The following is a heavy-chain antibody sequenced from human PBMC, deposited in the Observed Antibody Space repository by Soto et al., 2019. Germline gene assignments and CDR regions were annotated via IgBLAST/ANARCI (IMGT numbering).Heavy chain of an antibody. Sequence: GGSLRLSCAVSGFTFSSHWMHWVRQAPGKGLVWVSRINSDGSTTNYADSVKGRFTISRDNAKNTLYLQMNSLRADDTAVYYCARDSSPYYDFWSGFYTYFDYWGQGALVTVSS. CDR2: INSDGSTT. CDR1: GFTFSSHW. J-gene: IGHJ4*02. D-gene: IGHD3-3*01. CDR3: ARDSSPYYDFWSGFYTYFDY. V-gene: IGHV3-74*01.